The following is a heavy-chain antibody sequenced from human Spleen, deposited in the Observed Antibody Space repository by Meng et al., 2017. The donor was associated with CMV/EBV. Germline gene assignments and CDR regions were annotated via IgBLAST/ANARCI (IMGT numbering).Heavy chain of an antibody. CDR3: AKTTAAARIYYFDY. V-gene: IGHV3-23*01. J-gene: IGHJ4*02. D-gene: IGHD6-13*01. CDR2: ISGTGATT. Sequence: GESLKISCAASGFTFSSYAMHWVRQAPGKGLEWISAISGTGATTYYADSVKGRFTISRDNSKNSVHLQMNSLRAEDTAMYYCAKTTAAARIYYFDYWGQGTLVTVSS. CDR1: GFTFSSYA.